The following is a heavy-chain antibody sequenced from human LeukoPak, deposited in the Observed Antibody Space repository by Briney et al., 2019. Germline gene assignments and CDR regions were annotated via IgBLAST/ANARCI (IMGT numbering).Heavy chain of an antibody. D-gene: IGHD3-3*01. CDR1: GYTFTSYD. V-gene: IGHV1-8*03. Sequence: GASVKVSCKASGYTFTSYDISWVRQATGQGLEWMGWMNPNSGNTGYAQKFQGRVTITRNTSISTAYMELSSLRSEDTAVYYCARGCKYDFWSGYYLDNWFDPWGQGTLVTVSS. J-gene: IGHJ5*02. CDR3: ARGCKYDFWSGYYLDNWFDP. CDR2: MNPNSGNT.